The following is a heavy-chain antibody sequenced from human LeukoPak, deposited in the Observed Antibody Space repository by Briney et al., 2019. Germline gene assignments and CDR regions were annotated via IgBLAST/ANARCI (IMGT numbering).Heavy chain of an antibody. D-gene: IGHD6-13*01. V-gene: IGHV3-23*01. Sequence: GGSLRLSCAASGFTFSNFVMTWVRQAPGKGLEWVSAISGSGGRGTTYYADSAKGRFTISRDNAKNTMYLQMNSLSVEDTAVYYCAKDIAASGLPRIFDFWGQGTLVTVSS. CDR3: AKDIAASGLPRIFDF. J-gene: IGHJ4*02. CDR2: ISGSGGRGTT. CDR1: GFTFSNFV.